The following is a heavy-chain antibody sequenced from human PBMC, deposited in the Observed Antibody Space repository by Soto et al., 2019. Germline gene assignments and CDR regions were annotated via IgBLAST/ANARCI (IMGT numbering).Heavy chain of an antibody. D-gene: IGHD3-9*01. J-gene: IGHJ6*02. CDR3: AREKIIRYFDWLLLDYYGMDV. CDR1: GYTFTSYA. V-gene: IGHV1-3*01. Sequence: GASVKVSCKASGYTFTSYAMHWVRQAPGQRLEWMGWINAGNGNTKYSQKFQGRVTITRDTSASTAYMELSSLRSEDTAVYYCAREKIIRYFDWLLLDYYGMDVWGQGTTVTVSS. CDR2: INAGNGNT.